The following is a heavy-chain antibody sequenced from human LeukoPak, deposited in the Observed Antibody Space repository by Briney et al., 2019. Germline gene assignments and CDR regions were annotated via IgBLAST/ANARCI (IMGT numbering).Heavy chain of an antibody. J-gene: IGHJ4*02. Sequence: QPGGSLRLSCAGSGFTFSDYWMSWVRQAPGKGLEWVANIKEDGNEKYYVDSVKGRFTISRDNSKNTLYVQVNSLRAEDTAVYYCAKGGGYVDYWGQGTLVTVSS. CDR2: IKEDGNEK. CDR3: AKGGGYVDY. D-gene: IGHD3-16*01. V-gene: IGHV3-7*03. CDR1: GFTFSDYW.